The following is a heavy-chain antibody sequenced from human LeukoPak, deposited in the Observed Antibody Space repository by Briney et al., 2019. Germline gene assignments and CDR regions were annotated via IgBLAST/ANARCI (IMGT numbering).Heavy chain of an antibody. Sequence: PGGSLRLSCAASGFTFSSYSMNWVRQAPGEGLEWVSSISSSSSYIYYADSVKGRFTISRDNAKNSLYLQMNSLRAEDTAVYYCAREGGSITYFDYWGQGTLVTVSS. CDR2: ISSSSSYI. D-gene: IGHD2-15*01. CDR1: GFTFSSYS. V-gene: IGHV3-21*01. CDR3: AREGGSITYFDY. J-gene: IGHJ4*02.